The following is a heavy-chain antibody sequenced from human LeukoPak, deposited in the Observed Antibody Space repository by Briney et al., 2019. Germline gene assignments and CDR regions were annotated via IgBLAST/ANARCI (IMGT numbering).Heavy chain of an antibody. V-gene: IGHV3-23*01. Sequence: GGSLGLSCAASGFTFSSYAMSWVRQAPGKGLEWVSAISGSGGSTYYADSVKGRFTISRDNSKNTLYLQMNSLRAEDTAVYYCAKNYYDSSGYYPLDYWGQGTLVTVSS. J-gene: IGHJ4*02. CDR3: AKNYYDSSGYYPLDY. CDR2: ISGSGGST. D-gene: IGHD3-22*01. CDR1: GFTFSSYA.